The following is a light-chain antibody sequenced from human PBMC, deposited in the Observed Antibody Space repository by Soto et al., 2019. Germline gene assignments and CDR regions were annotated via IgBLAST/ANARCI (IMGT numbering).Light chain of an antibody. CDR1: SSDVGGYNY. CDR2: EVS. CDR3: SSYTSSSPYV. V-gene: IGLV2-14*01. Sequence: QSVLTQPASGSGAPGQSITISCTGTSSDVGGYNYVSWYQQHPGKAPKLMIYEVSNRPSGVSNRFSGSKSGNTASLTISGLQAEDEADYYCSSYTSSSPYVIGTGTKVTVL. J-gene: IGLJ1*01.